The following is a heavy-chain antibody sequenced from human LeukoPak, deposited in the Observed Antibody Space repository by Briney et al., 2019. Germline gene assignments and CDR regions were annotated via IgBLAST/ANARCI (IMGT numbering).Heavy chain of an antibody. V-gene: IGHV4-59*12. Sequence: SETLSLTCTVSGGSISSYYWSWIRQPPGKGLEWIGSIYYSGSTYYNPSLKSRVTISVDTSKNQFSLKLSSVTAADTAVYYCARDQGGRLDYWGQGTLVTVSS. CDR1: GGSISSYY. J-gene: IGHJ4*02. D-gene: IGHD1-26*01. CDR3: ARDQGGRLDY. CDR2: IYYSGST.